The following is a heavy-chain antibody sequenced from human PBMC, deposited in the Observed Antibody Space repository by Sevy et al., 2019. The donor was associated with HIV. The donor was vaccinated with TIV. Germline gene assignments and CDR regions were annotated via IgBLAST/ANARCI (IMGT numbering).Heavy chain of an antibody. J-gene: IGHJ2*01. D-gene: IGHD5-12*01. V-gene: IGHV1-3*04. Sequence: ASVKVSCKASGYTFTRYGIHWVRQAPGQRLEWMGWINTDNGNTEYSQKFQGRVTITRHTSASPDIMDLGRLISDDTAVYYCAAGLRIWYFDHWGRGSLVTVSS. CDR1: GYTFTRYG. CDR2: INTDNGNT. CDR3: AAGLRIWYFDH.